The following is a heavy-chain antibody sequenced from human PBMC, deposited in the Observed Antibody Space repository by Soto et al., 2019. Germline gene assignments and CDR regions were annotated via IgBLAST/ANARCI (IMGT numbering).Heavy chain of an antibody. CDR1: GFTFSSYA. D-gene: IGHD2-21*02. Sequence: RLSCGASGFTFSSYAMSWVRQAPGKGLEWVSRLSGSGATTKYADSVEGRFTISRDNSKNTLYLQMDSLSAEDTAIYYCAKARCSDTDCYFPDTWGQGTLVTVSS. CDR3: AKARCSDTDCYFPDT. CDR2: LSGSGATT. J-gene: IGHJ5*02. V-gene: IGHV3-23*01.